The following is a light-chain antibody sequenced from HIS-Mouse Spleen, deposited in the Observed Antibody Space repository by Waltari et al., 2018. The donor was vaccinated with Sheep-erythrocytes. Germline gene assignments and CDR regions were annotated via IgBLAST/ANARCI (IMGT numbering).Light chain of an antibody. CDR1: SSDVGGYNY. CDR2: EVS. V-gene: IGLV2-8*01. CDR3: SSYAGSNNYV. J-gene: IGLJ1*01. Sequence: QSALTHPPSASGSPGQSVTISCTGTSSDVGGYNYVSWYQQHPSKAPKLMIYEVSKRPSWVPDRFSGSKSGNTASLTVSGLQAEDEADYYCSSYAGSNNYVFGTGTKVTVL.